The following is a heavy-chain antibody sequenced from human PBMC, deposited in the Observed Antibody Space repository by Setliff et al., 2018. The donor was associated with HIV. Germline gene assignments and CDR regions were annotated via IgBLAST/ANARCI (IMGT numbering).Heavy chain of an antibody. CDR3: ARGTTLNVVPDAFDI. J-gene: IGHJ3*02. V-gene: IGHV4-38-2*01. CDR2: IYHAGNT. D-gene: IGHD4-17*01. CDR1: GYTISSGYY. Sequence: PSETLSLTCPVTGYTISSGYYWAWIRQPPGKGLEWIGYIYHAGNTYYNPSLKSRVTISVDTSKNQISLRLNSLTAADTAVYYCARGTTLNVVPDAFDIWGQGTMVTVSS.